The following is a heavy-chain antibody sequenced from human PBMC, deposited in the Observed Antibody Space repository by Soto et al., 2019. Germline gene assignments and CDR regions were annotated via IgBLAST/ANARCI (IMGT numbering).Heavy chain of an antibody. J-gene: IGHJ4*02. Sequence: SETLSLPCTGPVGSISSYYWSWNRQPPGKGLEWIGYILYSGSTNYNPSLKSRVTISVDTSKNQFSLKLSSVSAADTAVYYCARREGGYPFDYWGQGALVTVSS. V-gene: IGHV4-59*08. CDR1: VGSISSYY. D-gene: IGHD6-13*01. CDR2: ILYSGST. CDR3: ARREGGYPFDY.